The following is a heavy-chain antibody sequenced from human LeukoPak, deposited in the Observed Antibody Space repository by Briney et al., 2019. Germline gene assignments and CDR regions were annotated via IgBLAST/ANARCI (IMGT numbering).Heavy chain of an antibody. D-gene: IGHD2-2*01. Sequence: ASVKVSCKVSGYTFTGYYMHWVRQAPGQGLEWMGWINPNSGGTNYAQKFRGRVTMTRDTSISTAYMELSRLRSDDTAVYYCAREGGRYCSSTSCYLYYWGQGTLVTVSS. CDR3: AREGGRYCSSTSCYLYY. V-gene: IGHV1-2*02. CDR2: INPNSGGT. J-gene: IGHJ4*02. CDR1: GYTFTGYY.